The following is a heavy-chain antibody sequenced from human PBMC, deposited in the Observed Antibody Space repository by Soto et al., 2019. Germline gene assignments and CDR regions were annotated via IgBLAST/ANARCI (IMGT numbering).Heavy chain of an antibody. CDR2: IYYSGST. Sequence: SETLSLTCTVSGGSISSGGYYWSWTRQHPGKGLEWIGYIYYSGSTYYNPSLKSRVTISVDTSKNQFSLKLSSVTAADTAVYYCARSRDGAPSYYFDYWGQGTLVTV. V-gene: IGHV4-31*03. CDR1: GGSISSGGYY. J-gene: IGHJ4*02. CDR3: ARSRDGAPSYYFDY. D-gene: IGHD3-10*01.